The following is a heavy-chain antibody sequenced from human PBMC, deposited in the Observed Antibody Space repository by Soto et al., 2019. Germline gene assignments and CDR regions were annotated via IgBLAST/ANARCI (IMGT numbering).Heavy chain of an antibody. J-gene: IGHJ4*02. Sequence: PDTLSLRCTISGGSISGYYWSWIRQPPGKGLEWIGFIYYSGSTNYNPSLKSRVTISVDTSKNQFSLKLSSVTAADTAVYYCAREKTTIGDFDYWGQGTLVTVS. CDR3: AREKTTIGDFDY. D-gene: IGHD1-7*01. V-gene: IGHV4-59*01. CDR2: IYYSGST. CDR1: GGSISGYY.